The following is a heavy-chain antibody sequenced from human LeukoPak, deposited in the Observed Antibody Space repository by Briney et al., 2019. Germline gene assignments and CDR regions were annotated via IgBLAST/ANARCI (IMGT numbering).Heavy chain of an antibody. CDR3: ARGRSYGFDFDS. CDR2: KYYSGST. V-gene: IGHV4-61*03. Sequence: PSETLSLTCDVSGVSINTCGYYWTWIRHPPGEGLECTGYKYYSGSTRYNSSLRSRLPISLDSSKNHFSLRLTSVTAADTAVYYCARGRSYGFDFDSWGPGTLVIVSS. D-gene: IGHD5-18*01. J-gene: IGHJ4*02. CDR1: GVSINTCGYY.